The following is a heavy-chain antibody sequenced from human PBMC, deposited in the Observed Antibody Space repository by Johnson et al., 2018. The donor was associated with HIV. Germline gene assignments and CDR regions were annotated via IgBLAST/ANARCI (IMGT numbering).Heavy chain of an antibody. D-gene: IGHD4-23*01. V-gene: IGHV3-30*03. J-gene: IGHJ3*02. CDR2: ISYDGSNK. Sequence: QVQLVESGGGLVQPVGSLRLSCTASGFTFNSYGMHWVRQAPGKGLEWVAFISYDGSNKHYTHSVKGRYSISRDNTKDTLSLQMNSLRVEDTAVYYCARGDWLTVVTSPDAFDIWGQGTMVTVSS. CDR3: ARGDWLTVVTSPDAFDI. CDR1: GFTFNSYG.